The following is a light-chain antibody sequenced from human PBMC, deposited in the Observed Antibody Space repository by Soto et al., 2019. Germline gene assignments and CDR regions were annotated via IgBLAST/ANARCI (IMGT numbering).Light chain of an antibody. V-gene: IGKV3D-7*01. Sequence: PGERVTLSFRATQGVSSSYLAWYQQKPGQAPRLLIYGASTRATSIPARFSGSGSGTDFTLTISSLQPEDFAVYYCQQDYNLPPSFGQGTRLEIK. CDR2: GAS. CDR3: QQDYNLPPS. J-gene: IGKJ5*01. CDR1: QGVSSSY.